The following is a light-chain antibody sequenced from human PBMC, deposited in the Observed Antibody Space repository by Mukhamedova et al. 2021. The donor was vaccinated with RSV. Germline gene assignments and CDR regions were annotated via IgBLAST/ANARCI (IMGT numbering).Light chain of an antibody. V-gene: IGLV1-44*01. CDR1: ISNIGTNA. CDR2: LNK. CDR3: ASWDDTLSAVV. J-gene: IGLJ3*02. Sequence: ISCSGTISNIGTNAVSWYQHLPRAAPKLLFYLNKHQAPGFPGRYSASKSGSSASLVISGLQSEDEATYYCASWDDTLSAVVFVG.